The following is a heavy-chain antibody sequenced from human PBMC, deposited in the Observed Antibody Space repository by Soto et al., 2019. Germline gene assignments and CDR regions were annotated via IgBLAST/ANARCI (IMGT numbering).Heavy chain of an antibody. Sequence: EVQLVESGGGLIQPGGSLRLSCAVSGFTVSNNYMSWVRQAPGKGLEGVSVIYSGGYTAYGDSVKGRFTISRDNSKNTLFLQKKSPGAADPAVYFWASQPGGGGYWGQGTLVTVSS. D-gene: IGHD2-2*01. V-gene: IGHV3-53*01. CDR2: IYSGGYT. CDR3: ASQPGGGGY. J-gene: IGHJ4*02. CDR1: GFTVSNNY.